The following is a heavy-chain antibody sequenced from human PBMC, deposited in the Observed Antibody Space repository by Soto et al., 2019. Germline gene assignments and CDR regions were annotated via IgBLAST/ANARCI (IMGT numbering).Heavy chain of an antibody. CDR1: GYTFTSYY. Sequence: QVQLVQSGAEVKKPGASVKVSCKASGYTFTSYYMHWVRQAPGQGLEWMGIINPSGGSTSYAQKFQGRVTMTRDTSSSTVYMELSSLRSEDTAVYYFARDCSSIAARLGYYVMDVWGQGTTGNGSS. D-gene: IGHD6-6*01. J-gene: IGHJ6*02. V-gene: IGHV1-46*01. CDR3: ARDCSSIAARLGYYVMDV. CDR2: INPSGGST.